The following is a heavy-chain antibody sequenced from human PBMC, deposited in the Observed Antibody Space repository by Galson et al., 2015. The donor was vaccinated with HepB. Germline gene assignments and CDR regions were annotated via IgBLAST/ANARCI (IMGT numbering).Heavy chain of an antibody. V-gene: IGHV3-73*01. D-gene: IGHD5-12*01. CDR3: IPTSAIVATTKGLGNV. CDR2: IRSNANSYAT. J-gene: IGHJ6*02. Sequence: SLRLSCAASGFTFSGSAMHWVRQASGKGLEWVGRIRSNANSYATAYAASVKGRFTISRDDSKNTAYLQMNSLKTEDTAVYYCIPTSAIVATTKGLGNVWGQGTTVTVSS. CDR1: GFTFSGSA.